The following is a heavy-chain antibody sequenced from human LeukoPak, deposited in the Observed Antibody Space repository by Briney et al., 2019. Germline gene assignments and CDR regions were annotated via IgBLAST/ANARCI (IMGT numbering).Heavy chain of an antibody. D-gene: IGHD1-26*01. Sequence: GGSLRLSCAASGFTFSSYWMSWVRQAPGKGLEWVANIKQDGSEKYYVDSVKGRFTISRDNAKNSLYLQMNSLRAEDTAVYYCAREERELNYAFDIWGQGTMVTVSS. V-gene: IGHV3-7*01. CDR2: IKQDGSEK. J-gene: IGHJ3*02. CDR1: GFTFSSYW. CDR3: AREERELNYAFDI.